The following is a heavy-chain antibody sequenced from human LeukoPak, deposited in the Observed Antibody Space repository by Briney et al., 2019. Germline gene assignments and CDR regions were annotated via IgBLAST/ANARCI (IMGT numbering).Heavy chain of an antibody. CDR1: GYTFTGYY. D-gene: IGHD5-24*01. V-gene: IGHV1-2*02. Sequence: ASVKVSCKASGYTFTGYYMHWVRQAPGQGLEWMGWINPNSGGTNYAQKFQGRVTMTRDTSISTAYMELSRLRSDDTAVYYCARAIQLLDAFDIWGQGTMATVSS. J-gene: IGHJ3*02. CDR2: INPNSGGT. CDR3: ARAIQLLDAFDI.